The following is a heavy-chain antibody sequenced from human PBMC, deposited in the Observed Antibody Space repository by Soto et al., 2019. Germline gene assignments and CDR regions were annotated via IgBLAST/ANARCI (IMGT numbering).Heavy chain of an antibody. D-gene: IGHD2-21*01. CDR1: GFTFRSYW. Sequence: GGSLRLSCAASGFTFRSYWMHWVRQAPGKGLVWVSRINSDGSSTSYADSVKGRFTISRDNAKNTLYLQMNSLRAEDTAVYYCARGPASIVLDYWGQGTLVTVSS. J-gene: IGHJ4*02. CDR2: INSDGSST. CDR3: ARGPASIVLDY. V-gene: IGHV3-74*01.